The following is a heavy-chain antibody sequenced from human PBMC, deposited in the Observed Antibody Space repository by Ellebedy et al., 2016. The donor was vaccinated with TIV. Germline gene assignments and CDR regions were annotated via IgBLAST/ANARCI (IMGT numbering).Heavy chain of an antibody. V-gene: IGHV1-2*02. CDR1: GYTFTGYF. CDR3: ARDRNIHVVVPAAIPSDY. Sequence: AASVKVSCKASGYTFTGYFIHWVRQAPGQGLEWVGRINPNSGDTNFAQKFQGRVTMTRDTSISTAYMELSGLRSDDTDVYFCARDRNIHVVVPAAIPSDYWGQGTLVTVSS. D-gene: IGHD2-2*01. J-gene: IGHJ4*02. CDR2: INPNSGDT.